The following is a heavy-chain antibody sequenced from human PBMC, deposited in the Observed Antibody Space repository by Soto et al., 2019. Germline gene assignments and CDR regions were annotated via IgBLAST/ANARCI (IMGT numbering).Heavy chain of an antibody. CDR1: GFTFSSYA. V-gene: IGHV3-23*01. D-gene: IGHD6-19*01. CDR2: ISGSGGST. J-gene: IGHJ3*02. Sequence: GGSLRLSCAASGFTFSSYAMSWVRQAPGKGLEWVSAISGSGGSTYYADSVKGRFTISRDNSKNTLYLQMNSLRAEDTAVYYCAKLKGRLAVAGGRGDAFDIWGQGTMVTVSS. CDR3: AKLKGRLAVAGGRGDAFDI.